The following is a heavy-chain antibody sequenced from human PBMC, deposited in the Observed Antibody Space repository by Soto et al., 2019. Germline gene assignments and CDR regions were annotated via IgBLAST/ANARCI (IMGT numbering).Heavy chain of an antibody. J-gene: IGHJ6*02. CDR2: ISIYNGNT. CDR1: GYTFTSYG. D-gene: IGHD4-17*01. Sequence: QVQLVQTGAEVNKPGASVKVSCKASGYTFTSYGISWVRQAPGQGLEWMGRISIYNGNTNDAQKLQGRVTMTTDTSTSTAYMELRSLRSDDTAVYYCARDVRSHDYGHYYYGMDVWGPGTTVTVSS. CDR3: ARDVRSHDYGHYYYGMDV. V-gene: IGHV1-18*01.